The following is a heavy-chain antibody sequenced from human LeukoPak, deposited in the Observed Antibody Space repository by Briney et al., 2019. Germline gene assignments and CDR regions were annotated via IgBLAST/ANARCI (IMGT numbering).Heavy chain of an antibody. CDR2: IYWDDDK. CDR1: GFSLSTSGVG. J-gene: IGHJ4*02. Sequence: SGPTLVKPTQTLTLTCTFSGFSLSTSGVGVGWIRQPPGKALEWLALIYWDDDKRYSPSLKSRITITKDTSKNQVVLTMTNMDPVDTATYYCARSPYYDILTGSRGTFDYWGQGTLVTVSS. CDR3: ARSPYYDILTGSRGTFDY. V-gene: IGHV2-5*02. D-gene: IGHD3-9*01.